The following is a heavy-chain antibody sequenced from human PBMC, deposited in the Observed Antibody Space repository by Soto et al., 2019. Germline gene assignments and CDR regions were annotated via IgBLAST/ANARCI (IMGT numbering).Heavy chain of an antibody. CDR3: ARAPTYYYDSSGTKFDY. CDR2: IYYSGST. Sequence: SETLSLTCTVSGGSISSGDYYWSWIRQPPGKGLEWIGYIYYSGSTYYNPSLKSRVTISVDTSKNQFSLKLSSVTAADTAVYYCARAPTYYYDSSGTKFDYWGQGTLVTVSS. D-gene: IGHD3-22*01. J-gene: IGHJ4*02. CDR1: GGSISSGDYY. V-gene: IGHV4-30-4*01.